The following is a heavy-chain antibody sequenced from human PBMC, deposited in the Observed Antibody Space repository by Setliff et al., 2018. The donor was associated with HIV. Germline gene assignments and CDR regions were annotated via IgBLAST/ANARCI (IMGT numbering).Heavy chain of an antibody. CDR1: GGSISSHY. CDR3: ARHSPNVGVRGDAFDI. J-gene: IGHJ3*02. Sequence: SETLSLTCTVSGGSISSHYWIWIRQPPGKGLEWIGYIHYSGATNYNPSLKSRVTISLDTSRTQFSLRLSTVTAAGTSVYYCARHSPNVGVRGDAFDIWGQGTVVTVSS. D-gene: IGHD2-8*01. CDR2: IHYSGAT. V-gene: IGHV4-59*08.